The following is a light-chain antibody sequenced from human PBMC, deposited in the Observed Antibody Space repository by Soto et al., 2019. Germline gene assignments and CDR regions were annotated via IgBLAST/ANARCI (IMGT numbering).Light chain of an antibody. CDR2: GAS. CDR3: HQYANSPRT. Sequence: EIVLTQSPGTLSLSPGERATLSCRTSQSTTITYLAWYQQKPGQAPRLLIYGASVRATGISDRFSGSGSGTDFTLTIGRLEPEDFAVYYCHQYANSPRTFGQGTRLEIK. J-gene: IGKJ5*01. CDR1: QSTTITY. V-gene: IGKV3-20*01.